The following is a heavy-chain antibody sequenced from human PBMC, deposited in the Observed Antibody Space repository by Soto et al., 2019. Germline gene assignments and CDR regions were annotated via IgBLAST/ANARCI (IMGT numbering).Heavy chain of an antibody. CDR3: AGVGGYNWFDT. V-gene: IGHV3-74*01. CDR2: IDSDGSST. J-gene: IGHJ5*02. Sequence: EVQLVESGGGLVQPGGSLRLSCAASGFTFSRFWMHWVRQAPGKGLLWVSRIDSDGSSTNYADSVKGRFTVSRDNAKNTLYLQMNSLRAEDTAVYYCAGVGGYNWFDTWGQGTLVTVSS. CDR1: GFTFSRFW.